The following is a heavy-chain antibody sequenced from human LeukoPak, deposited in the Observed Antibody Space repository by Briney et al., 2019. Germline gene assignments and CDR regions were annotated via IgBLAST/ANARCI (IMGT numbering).Heavy chain of an antibody. CDR1: GFTFSSYG. V-gene: IGHV3-30*18. CDR2: ISYDGNNK. D-gene: IGHD4-17*01. CDR3: AKENQAYGDSTYYYGMDV. J-gene: IGHJ6*02. Sequence: GGSLRLSCAASGFTFSSYGMHWVRQAPGKGLEWVAVISYDGNNKYYVDSVKGRITISRDNSKNTLYLQMNSLRTEDTAVYYCAKENQAYGDSTYYYGMDVWGQGTTVTVSS.